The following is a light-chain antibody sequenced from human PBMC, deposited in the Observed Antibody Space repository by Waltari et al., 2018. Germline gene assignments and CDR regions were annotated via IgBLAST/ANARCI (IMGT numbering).Light chain of an antibody. CDR2: GNN. Sequence: QSILTQPPSVSGAPGQRVTISCTGSSSNIGAGHDVHWYQEFPGTGPKLLIYGNNNRPSGVPDRFSGSKSGTSASLTITGLQAEDEADYYCQSFDTSLSHGVVFGGETKVTVL. CDR1: SSNIGAGHD. V-gene: IGLV1-40*02. CDR3: QSFDTSLSHGVV. J-gene: IGLJ3*02.